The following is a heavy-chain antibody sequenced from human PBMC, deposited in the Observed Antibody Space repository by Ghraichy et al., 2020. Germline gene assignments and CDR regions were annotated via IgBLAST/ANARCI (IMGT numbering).Heavy chain of an antibody. CDR3: ARGLAAFAVSYYFDY. CDR1: GFTFSSYS. D-gene: IGHD3-3*02. Sequence: GGSLRLSCAASGFTFSSYSMNWVRQAPGKGLEWVSSISSSSSYIYYADSVKGRFTISRDNAKNSLYLQMNSLRAEDTAVYYCARGLAAFAVSYYFDYWGQGTLVTVSS. CDR2: ISSSSSYI. V-gene: IGHV3-21*01. J-gene: IGHJ4*02.